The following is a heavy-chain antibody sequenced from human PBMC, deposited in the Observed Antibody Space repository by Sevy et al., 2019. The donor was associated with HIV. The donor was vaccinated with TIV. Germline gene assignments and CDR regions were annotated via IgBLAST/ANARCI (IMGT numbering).Heavy chain of an antibody. CDR1: GYSIRSAYE. Sequence: SETLSLTCAVSGYSIRSAYEWGWIRQPPGKGLEWIGSIYPRGSAFYNPSLKSRVTISVDMSKNQFSLNLRSVTAADTALYYCAEDKNGYGRAYFDSWGPGTLVTVSS. V-gene: IGHV4-38-2*01. D-gene: IGHD5-12*01. J-gene: IGHJ4*02. CDR3: AEDKNGYGRAYFDS. CDR2: IYPRGSA.